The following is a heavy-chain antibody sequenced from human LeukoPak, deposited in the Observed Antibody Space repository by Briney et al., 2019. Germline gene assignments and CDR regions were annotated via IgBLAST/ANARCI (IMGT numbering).Heavy chain of an antibody. Sequence: ASVKVSCKASGYTFITYGITWVRQAPGQGLEWMGWISAYNGNTNYAQKFQGRVTMTTDTSTSTVYMELRRLRSDDTAVYYCAREGVELSSPFAYWGQGTLVTVSS. CDR1: GYTFITYG. V-gene: IGHV1-18*01. J-gene: IGHJ4*02. CDR3: AREGVELSSPFAY. CDR2: ISAYNGNT. D-gene: IGHD3-16*02.